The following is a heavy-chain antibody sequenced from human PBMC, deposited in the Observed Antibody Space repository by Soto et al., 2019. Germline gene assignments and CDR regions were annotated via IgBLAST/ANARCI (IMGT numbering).Heavy chain of an antibody. Sequence: GGSLRLSCAASGFTFSSYAMSWVRQAPGKGLEWVSAISGSGGSTYYADSVKGRFTISRDNSKNTLYLQMNSLRAEDTAVYSCENEDCSTTSCPGLAAFDIWGQGTMVTVSS. CDR3: ENEDCSTTSCPGLAAFDI. V-gene: IGHV3-23*01. CDR2: ISGSGGST. J-gene: IGHJ3*02. D-gene: IGHD2-2*01. CDR1: GFTFSSYA.